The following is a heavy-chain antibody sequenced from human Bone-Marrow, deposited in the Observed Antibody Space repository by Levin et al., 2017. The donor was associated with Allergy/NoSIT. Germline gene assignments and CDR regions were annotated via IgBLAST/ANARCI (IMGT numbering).Heavy chain of an antibody. V-gene: IGHV4-59*01. CDR3: ARVTMGWFDP. D-gene: IGHD3-3*01. CDR1: GGPINDYY. J-gene: IGHJ5*02. CDR2: IFYSGST. Sequence: SETLSLTCTVSGGPINDYYWSWIRQPPGKGLEWIGYIFYSGSTNYNPSLKSRLTISVDMSKRQVSLKLRSVTAADTAVYYCARVTMGWFDPWGQGTLVTVSS.